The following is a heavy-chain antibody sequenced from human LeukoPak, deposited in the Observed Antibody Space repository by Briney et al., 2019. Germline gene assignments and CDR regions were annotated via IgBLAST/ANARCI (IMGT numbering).Heavy chain of an antibody. Sequence: GRSLRLSCAASGFTFSSYGMHWVRQAPGKGLEWVAVISYDGSNKYYADSVKGRFTISRDNSKNTLYLQMNSLRAEDTAVYYCAKPQLVHGGTYFDYWGQGTLVTVSS. J-gene: IGHJ4*02. CDR1: GFTFSSYG. CDR3: AKPQLVHGGTYFDY. CDR2: ISYDGSNK. D-gene: IGHD6-13*01. V-gene: IGHV3-30*18.